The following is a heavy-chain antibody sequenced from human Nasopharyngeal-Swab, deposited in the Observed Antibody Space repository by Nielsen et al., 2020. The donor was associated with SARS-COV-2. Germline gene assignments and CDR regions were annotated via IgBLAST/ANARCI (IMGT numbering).Heavy chain of an antibody. Sequence: GESLKISCAASGFTFSSYWMSWVRQAPGKGLEWVANIKQDGSEKYYVDSVKGRFTISRDNAKKSLYLQMNSLRAEDTAVYYCARDRHGDDSRNYYYGMDVWGQGTTVSVSS. J-gene: IGHJ6*02. CDR3: ARDRHGDDSRNYYYGMDV. CDR2: IKQDGSEK. D-gene: IGHD4-23*01. CDR1: GFTFSSYW. V-gene: IGHV3-7*03.